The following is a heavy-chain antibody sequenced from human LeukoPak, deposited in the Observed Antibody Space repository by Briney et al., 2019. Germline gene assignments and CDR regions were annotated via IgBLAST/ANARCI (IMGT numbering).Heavy chain of an antibody. CDR2: ISSSGVTT. CDR1: GFTFSNYY. CDR3: ARANNWNYPYYFDF. J-gene: IGHJ4*02. D-gene: IGHD1-7*01. V-gene: IGHV3-11*01. Sequence: GGSLRLSCAASGFTFSNYYMSWIRQAPGKGLEWLSYISSSGVTTYYADAVKGRFTTSRDNANKSFYLHMSSLRAEDTAVYYCARANNWNYPYYFDFWGQGTLVIVSS.